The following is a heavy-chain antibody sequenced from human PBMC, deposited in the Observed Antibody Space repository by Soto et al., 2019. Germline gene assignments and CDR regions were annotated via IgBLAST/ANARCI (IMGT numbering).Heavy chain of an antibody. V-gene: IGHV3-23*01. J-gene: IGHJ6*02. CDR2: ISGSGGGT. D-gene: IGHD4-17*01. CDR3: AKYYGDYGRYYYYYGMDV. Sequence: EVQLLESVGGLVQPGGSLRLSCAASGFTFSSYAMSWVRQAPGKGLEWVSAISGSGGGTYYADSVKGRFTISRDNSKNTLYLQMNSLRAEDTAVYYCAKYYGDYGRYYYYYGMDVWGQGTTVTVSS. CDR1: GFTFSSYA.